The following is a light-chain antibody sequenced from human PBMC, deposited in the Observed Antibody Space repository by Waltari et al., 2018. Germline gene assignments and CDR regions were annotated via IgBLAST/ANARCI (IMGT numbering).Light chain of an antibody. CDR2: GAS. CDR1: HGIRND. CDR3: LQDYTFPRT. V-gene: IGKV1-6*01. J-gene: IGKJ1*01. Sequence: AVQMTQSPSSLSASIGDRVTITCRASHGIRNDLAWYQQKPGKAPKILIYGASTLQTGVPSRFSGSGSGTDFTLVISSLQPEDFATYYCLQDYTFPRTFGQGTK.